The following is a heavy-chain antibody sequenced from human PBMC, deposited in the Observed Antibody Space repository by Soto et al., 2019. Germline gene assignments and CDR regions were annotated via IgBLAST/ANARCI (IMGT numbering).Heavy chain of an antibody. Sequence: QVQLVESGGGVVQPGRSLSLSCTPSGFTFSAYGMHWVRQAPGKGLEWVAVIPHDASYKYEADSVTGRFTISRDNSKNTLYLQMDSLRVEDTALYYCVRDDIGDPNGFDIWGQGTMVTVSS. D-gene: IGHD2-15*01. CDR1: GFTFSAYG. CDR2: IPHDASYK. V-gene: IGHV3-33*01. J-gene: IGHJ3*02. CDR3: VRDDIGDPNGFDI.